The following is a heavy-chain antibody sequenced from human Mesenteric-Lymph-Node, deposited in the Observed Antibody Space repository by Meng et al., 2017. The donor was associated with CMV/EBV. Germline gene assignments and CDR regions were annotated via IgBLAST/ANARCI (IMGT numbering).Heavy chain of an antibody. CDR1: GGSISSSSYY. CDR2: IYYSGST. CDR3: ARLTTGVYYFDY. D-gene: IGHD1-1*01. J-gene: IGHJ4*02. Sequence: CTVSGGSISSSSYYWGWIRHPPGKGLEWIGNIYYSGSTYYNPSLKSRVTISVDTSKNQFSLKLSSVTAADTAVYYCARLTTGVYYFDYWGQGTLVTVSS. V-gene: IGHV4-39*01.